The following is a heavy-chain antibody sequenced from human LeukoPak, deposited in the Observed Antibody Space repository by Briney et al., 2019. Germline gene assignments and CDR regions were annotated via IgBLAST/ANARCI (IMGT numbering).Heavy chain of an antibody. V-gene: IGHV3-49*04. J-gene: IGHJ4*02. CDR3: TRPINYYDSSGSYY. CDR2: IRSKAYGGTT. D-gene: IGHD3-22*01. CDR1: GLTFGDYA. Sequence: TGRSLRLSCTASGLTFGDYAMSWVRQAPGKGLEWVGFIRSKAYGGTTEYAASVKGRFTISRDDSKSIAYLQMNSLKTEDTAVYYCTRPINYYDSSGSYYWGQGTLVTVSS.